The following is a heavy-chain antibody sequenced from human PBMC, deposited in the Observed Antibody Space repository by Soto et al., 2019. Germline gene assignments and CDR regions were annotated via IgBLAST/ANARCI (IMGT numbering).Heavy chain of an antibody. CDR1: GFTFSSYG. CDR2: IWYDGSNK. D-gene: IGHD3-3*01. V-gene: IGHV3-33*01. J-gene: IGHJ4*02. CDR3: ARDDYDFWSGYPNPSVDY. Sequence: QVQLVESGGGVVQPGRSLRLSCAASGFTFSSYGMHWVRQAPGKGLEWVAVIWYDGSNKYYADSVKGRFTISRDNSKNTLYLQMNSLRAEDTAVYYCARDDYDFWSGYPNPSVDYWGQGTLVTVSS.